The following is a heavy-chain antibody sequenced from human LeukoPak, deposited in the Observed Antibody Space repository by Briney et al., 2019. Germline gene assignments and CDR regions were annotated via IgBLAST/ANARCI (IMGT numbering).Heavy chain of an antibody. Sequence: PSETLSLTCTVSGGSITTNYWSWIRQPAGKGLEWIGRIYTGGSTNYNPSLKSRVTISVDTSKNQFSLNLISVTAADTAVYYCARELTYCGGDCYPRWFDPWGQGTLVTVSS. CDR3: ARELTYCGGDCYPRWFDP. J-gene: IGHJ5*02. V-gene: IGHV4-4*07. CDR2: IYTGGST. CDR1: GGSITTNY. D-gene: IGHD2-21*02.